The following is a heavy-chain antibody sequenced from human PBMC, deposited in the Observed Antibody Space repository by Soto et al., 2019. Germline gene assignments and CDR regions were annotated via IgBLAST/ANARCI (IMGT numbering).Heavy chain of an antibody. V-gene: IGHV3-23*01. CDR2: ISGSGGST. J-gene: IGHJ4*02. Sequence: GGSLRLSCAASGFTFSSYAMSWVRQAPGKGLEWVSAISGSGGSTYYADSVKGRFTISRDDSKNTLYLQTSSLGAEDTAVYYCTKAFPSSPGRLDNWGQGTLVTV. CDR3: TKAFPSSPGRLDN. CDR1: GFTFSSYA. D-gene: IGHD1-26*01.